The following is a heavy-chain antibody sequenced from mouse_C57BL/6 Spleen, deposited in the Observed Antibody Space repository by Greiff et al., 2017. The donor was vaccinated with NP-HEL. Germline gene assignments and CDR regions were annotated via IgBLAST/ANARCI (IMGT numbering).Heavy chain of an antibody. D-gene: IGHD2-4*01. CDR1: GYTFTSYW. Sequence: VQLQQPGAELVRPGSSVKLSCKASGYTFTSYWMHWVKQRPIQGLEWIGNIDPSDSETHYNQKFKDKATLTVDKSSSTAYMQLSSLTSEDSAVYYCARKEDYDWYFDVWGTGTTVTVSS. V-gene: IGHV1-52*01. J-gene: IGHJ1*03. CDR2: IDPSDSET. CDR3: ARKEDYDWYFDV.